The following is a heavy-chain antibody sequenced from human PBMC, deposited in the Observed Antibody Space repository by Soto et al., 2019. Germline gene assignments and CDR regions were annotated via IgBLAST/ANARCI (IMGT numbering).Heavy chain of an antibody. CDR1: DYTFASYG. CDR3: ARDVDERLTGYYIPFDY. CDR2: ISAYTGNT. J-gene: IGHJ4*02. V-gene: IGHV1-18*01. D-gene: IGHD3-9*01. Sequence: ASVKVSCKASDYTFASYGVSWVRQAPGQGLEWMGWISAYTGNTNYAQKFQGRVTLTADTSTSTAYMELRSLTSDDTALYYCARDVDERLTGYYIPFDYWGQGTQVTVSS.